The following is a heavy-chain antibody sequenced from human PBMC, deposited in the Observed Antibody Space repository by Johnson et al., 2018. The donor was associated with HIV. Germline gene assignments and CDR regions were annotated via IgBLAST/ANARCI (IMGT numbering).Heavy chain of an antibody. V-gene: IGHV3-20*04. CDR2: IHWHGGST. D-gene: IGHD6-13*01. CDR1: GFTFSYYG. J-gene: IGHJ3*02. CDR3: ARDRGQYTDSSRGDI. Sequence: VQLVESGGGVVQPGRSLRLSCVASGFTFSYYGMHWVRQAPGKGLEWVSGIHWHGGSTGYADSVKGRFTSSRDNAKNSLYLQMNSLRAEDTAVYCCARDRGQYTDSSRGDIWGQGTMVTVSS.